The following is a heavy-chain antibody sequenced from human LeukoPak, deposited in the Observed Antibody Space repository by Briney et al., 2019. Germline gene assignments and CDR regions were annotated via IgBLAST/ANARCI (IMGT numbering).Heavy chain of an antibody. CDR3: ARYSSGWLGQEPPQKPHDAFDI. D-gene: IGHD6-19*01. J-gene: IGHJ3*02. CDR2: IIPIFGTA. Sequence: SVKVSCKASAGTFSSYAISWVRHAPAQGLEWMGGIIPIFGTAHYAQKFQGRVTITPDESTSTAYMALSSLRSEDTAVYYCARYSSGWLGQEPPQKPHDAFDIWGQGTMVTVSS. V-gene: IGHV1-69*13. CDR1: AGTFSSYA.